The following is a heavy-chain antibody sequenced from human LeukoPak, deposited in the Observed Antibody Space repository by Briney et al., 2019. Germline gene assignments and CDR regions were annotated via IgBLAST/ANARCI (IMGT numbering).Heavy chain of an antibody. J-gene: IGHJ4*02. CDR1: XFTFSSYA. CDR3: LKGYCSSISCYGDY. V-gene: IGHV3-64D*09. Sequence: GGSLRLSCSASXFTFSSYAMHWVRQAPGKGLKYVSAISSNGGSTYYADSVKGRFTISRDNSKNTLYLQMSSLRAEDTAVYYCLKGYCSSISCYGDYWGQGTLVTVSS. CDR2: ISSNGGST. D-gene: IGHD2-2*01.